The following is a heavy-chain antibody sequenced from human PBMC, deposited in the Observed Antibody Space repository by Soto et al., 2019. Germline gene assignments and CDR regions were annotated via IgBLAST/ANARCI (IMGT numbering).Heavy chain of an antibody. CDR1: GFTILSYA. V-gene: IGHV3-21*01. Sequence: EVQLLESGGGLVQPGGSLRLSCAASGFTILSYAMSWVRQAPGKGLEWVSSISSSSNYIYYADSLKGRFTISRDNDKNSLSLQMNSLRAEDTAVYYCARLISWPTLPAFDIWGQGTMVTVSS. J-gene: IGHJ3*02. CDR2: ISSSSNYI. D-gene: IGHD5-12*01. CDR3: ARLISWPTLPAFDI.